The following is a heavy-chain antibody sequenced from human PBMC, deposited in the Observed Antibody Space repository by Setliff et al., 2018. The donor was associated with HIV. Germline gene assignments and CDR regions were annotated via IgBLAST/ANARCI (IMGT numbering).Heavy chain of an antibody. CDR1: GGTFRSYA. CDR3: ARDPSIAVAGAAV. V-gene: IGHV1-69*13. Sequence: ASVKVSCKASGGTFRSYAISWVRQAPGQGLEWMGGIIPIFGTTNYAQKFQGRVTITADEWTSTAYMELSSLRSEDTAVYYCARDPSIAVAGAAVWGQGTTVTVSS. J-gene: IGHJ6*02. D-gene: IGHD6-19*01. CDR2: IIPIFGTT.